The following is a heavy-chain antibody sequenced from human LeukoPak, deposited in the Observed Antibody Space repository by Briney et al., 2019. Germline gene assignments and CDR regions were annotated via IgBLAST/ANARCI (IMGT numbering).Heavy chain of an antibody. CDR1: GFTFSRYW. CDR2: INQDGSVN. Sequence: GGSLRLSCAASGFTFSRYWMNWVRQTPGKGLEWVANINQDGSVNYYGDSVRGRFTISRDNAKNSLYLQMSSLRAEDAAVYYCAKGHFYYYDSSGPDYWGQGTLVTVSS. CDR3: AKGHFYYYDSSGPDY. J-gene: IGHJ4*02. D-gene: IGHD3-22*01. V-gene: IGHV3-7*03.